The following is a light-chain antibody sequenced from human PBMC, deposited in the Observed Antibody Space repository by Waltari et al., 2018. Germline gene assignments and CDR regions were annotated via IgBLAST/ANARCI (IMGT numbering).Light chain of an antibody. CDR2: DDR. CDR3: QVWDSRSGI. Sequence: SYVLTQPHSVSVAPGKTATITCWANKSGTKNVHWYQKEPGQAPVLVICDDRNRASGIPERISGSNSGNTATLTISRAEAGDEADYYCQVWDSRSGIFGGGTKLTVL. CDR1: KSGTKN. V-gene: IGLV3-21*04. J-gene: IGLJ2*01.